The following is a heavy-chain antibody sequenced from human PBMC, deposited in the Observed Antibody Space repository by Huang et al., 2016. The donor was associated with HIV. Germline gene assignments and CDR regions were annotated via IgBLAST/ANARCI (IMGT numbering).Heavy chain of an antibody. CDR1: GYTFTDFY. D-gene: IGHD3-10*01. Sequence: QVQLVQSGAEVKKPGASVKVSCKASGYTFTDFYLHWVRQAPGQGLEWMGSISPRSGDNRHARKYQGRGTMTFDTSTSTAYMEVTSLKSDDTAVYYCARDGVKVWNDHNFIPSDWLDPWGQGTLVTVSS. CDR3: ARDGVKVWNDHNFIPSDWLDP. CDR2: ISPRSGDN. V-gene: IGHV1-2*02. J-gene: IGHJ5*02.